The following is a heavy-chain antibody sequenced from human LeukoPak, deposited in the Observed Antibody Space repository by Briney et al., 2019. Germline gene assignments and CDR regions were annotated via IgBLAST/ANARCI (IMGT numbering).Heavy chain of an antibody. CDR3: ARDYYDSSGYYPDY. CDR2: INHSGST. V-gene: IGHV4-34*01. J-gene: IGHJ4*02. Sequence: SETLSLTCAVYGGSFSGYYWSWIRQPPGKGLEWIGEINHSGSTNYNPSLKSRVTISVDTSKNQVSLRLSSVTAADTAVYYCARDYYDSSGYYPDYWGQGTLVTVSS. CDR1: GGSFSGYY. D-gene: IGHD3-22*01.